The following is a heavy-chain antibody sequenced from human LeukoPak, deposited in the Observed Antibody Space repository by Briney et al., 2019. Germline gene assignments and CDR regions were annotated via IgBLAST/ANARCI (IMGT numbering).Heavy chain of an antibody. V-gene: IGHV3-23*01. Sequence: GGSLRPSCAASGFTFSSYAMSWVRQAPGKGLEWVSAISGSGGSTYYADSVKGRFTISRDNSKNTLYLQMNSLRAEDTAVYYCARGLRRITMVRGVIGPFDYWGQGTLVTVSS. J-gene: IGHJ4*02. CDR1: GFTFSSYA. CDR2: ISGSGGST. D-gene: IGHD3-10*01. CDR3: ARGLRRITMVRGVIGPFDY.